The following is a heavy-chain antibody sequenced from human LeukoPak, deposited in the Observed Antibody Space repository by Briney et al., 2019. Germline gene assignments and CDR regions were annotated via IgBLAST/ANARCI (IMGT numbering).Heavy chain of an antibody. D-gene: IGHD3-10*01. J-gene: IGHJ4*02. CDR1: GFTFSSYG. V-gene: IGHV3-30*18. CDR2: ISYDGSNK. Sequence: GGSLRLSCAASGFTFSSYGMHWVRQAPGKGLEWVAVISYDGSNKYYADSVKGRFTISRDNSKNTLYLQMNSPRAEDTAVYYCAKDRGLLWFGESGGFDYWGQGTLVTVSS. CDR3: AKDRGLLWFGESGGFDY.